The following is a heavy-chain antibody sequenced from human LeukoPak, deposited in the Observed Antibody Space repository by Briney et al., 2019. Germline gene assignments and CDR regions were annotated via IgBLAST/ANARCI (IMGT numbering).Heavy chain of an antibody. CDR3: ARGGYCSSTSCYTHWFDP. CDR1: GGSFSGYY. Sequence: KPSETLSLTCAVYGGSFSGYYWSWIRQPPGKGLEWIGEINHSGSTNYNPSLKSRVTISVDTSKNQFSLKLSSVTAAGTAVYCCARGGYCSSTSCYTHWFDPWGQGTLVTVSS. V-gene: IGHV4-34*01. D-gene: IGHD2-2*02. CDR2: INHSGST. J-gene: IGHJ5*02.